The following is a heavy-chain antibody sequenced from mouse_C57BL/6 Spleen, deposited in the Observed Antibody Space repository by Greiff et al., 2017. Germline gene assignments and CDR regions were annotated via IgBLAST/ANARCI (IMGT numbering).Heavy chain of an antibody. CDR1: GYTFTDYE. J-gene: IGHJ3*01. V-gene: IGHV1-15*01. Sequence: QVQLQQSGAELVRPGASVTLSCKASGYTFTDYEMHWVKQTPVHGLEWIGAIDPETGGTAYNQKFKGKAILTADKSSSTAYMELRSLTSEDSAVYYCTRGIYYGNYGVAYWGQGTLVTVSA. D-gene: IGHD2-1*01. CDR3: TRGIYYGNYGVAY. CDR2: IDPETGGT.